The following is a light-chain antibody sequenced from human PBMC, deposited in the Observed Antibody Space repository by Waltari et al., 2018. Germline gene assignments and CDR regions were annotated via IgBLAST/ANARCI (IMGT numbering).Light chain of an antibody. CDR2: WAS. Sequence: DIVMTRSPDSLAVSLGDGATSNCKSSQGIFTGSNNRNSLPWYQQKPGQSPNLLISWASTRESGVPDRFSGSGSGTDFSLTISSLQAEDVAVYYCQQYYRVPLTFGGGTKIEIK. V-gene: IGKV4-1*01. CDR3: QQYYRVPLT. CDR1: QGIFTGSNNRNS. J-gene: IGKJ4*01.